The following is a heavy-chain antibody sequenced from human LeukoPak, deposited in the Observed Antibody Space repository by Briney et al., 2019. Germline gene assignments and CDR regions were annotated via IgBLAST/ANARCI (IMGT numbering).Heavy chain of an antibody. CDR1: GFSFNNYA. CDR2: ISYDGGDK. V-gene: IGHV3-30*18. D-gene: IGHD3-16*01. Sequence: GGSVRLSCAASGFSFNNYAMYWVRQAPGKGLEWVALISYDGGDKYYAESMKGRITISRDNAENTLYLQMNNLRPDDTAFYFCVKEGVEYSYSYGDYWGQGTLVTVSS. J-gene: IGHJ4*02. CDR3: VKEGVEYSYSYGDY.